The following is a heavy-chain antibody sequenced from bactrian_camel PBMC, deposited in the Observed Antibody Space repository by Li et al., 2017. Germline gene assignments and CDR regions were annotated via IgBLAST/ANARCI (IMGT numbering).Heavy chain of an antibody. J-gene: IGHJ4*01. D-gene: IGHD5*01. CDR1: GHSRGSNC. CDR3: TPGVY. CDR2: VNIGGRGT. V-gene: IGHV3S1*01. Sequence: HVQLVESGGGSVQAGGTLRLSCKVSGHSRGSNCMGWFRQAPGKGLEWVSAVNIGGRGTDYSESVKGRFTISRDNAKNTLYLQLNSLKTEDTAMYYCTPGVYWGQGTQVTVS.